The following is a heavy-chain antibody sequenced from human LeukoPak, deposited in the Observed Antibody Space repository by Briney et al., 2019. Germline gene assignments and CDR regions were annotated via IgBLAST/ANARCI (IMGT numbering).Heavy chain of an antibody. Sequence: GGSLRLSCAASGFIFSSYGMHWVRQAPGKGLEWVAFIRYDGSNKYYADSVKGRFTISRDNSKNTLYLQMNSLRAEDTAVYYCAKDRGFLEWLPDYWGQGTLVTVSS. J-gene: IGHJ4*02. V-gene: IGHV3-30*02. D-gene: IGHD3-3*01. CDR3: AKDRGFLEWLPDY. CDR1: GFIFSSYG. CDR2: IRYDGSNK.